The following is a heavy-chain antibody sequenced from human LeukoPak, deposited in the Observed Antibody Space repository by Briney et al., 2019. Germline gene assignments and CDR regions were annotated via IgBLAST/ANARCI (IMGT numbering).Heavy chain of an antibody. D-gene: IGHD3-10*01. CDR2: ISSSSSYI. V-gene: IGHV3-21*01. Sequence: GGSLRLSCAASGFTFSSYSMNWVRQAPGKGLEWVSSISSSSSYIYYADSVKGRFTISRDNAKSSLYLQMNSLRAEDTAVYYCARKLMVRGVIPYYYYMDVWGKGTTVTVSS. CDR3: ARKLMVRGVIPYYYYMDV. CDR1: GFTFSSYS. J-gene: IGHJ6*03.